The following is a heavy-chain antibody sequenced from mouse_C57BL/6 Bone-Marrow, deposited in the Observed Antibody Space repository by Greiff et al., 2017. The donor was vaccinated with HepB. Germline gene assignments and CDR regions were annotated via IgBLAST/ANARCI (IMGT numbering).Heavy chain of an antibody. Sequence: EVQRVESGPGLVKPSQSLSLTCSVTGYSITSGYYWNWIRQFPGNKLEWMGFIRYDGSNNYNPSLKNRISITRDTSKNQFFLKLNSVTTEDTATYYCARPGSSYHYYAMDYWGQGTSVTVSS. CDR3: ARPGSSYHYYAMDY. D-gene: IGHD1-1*01. V-gene: IGHV3-6*01. J-gene: IGHJ4*01. CDR2: IRYDGSN. CDR1: GYSITSGYY.